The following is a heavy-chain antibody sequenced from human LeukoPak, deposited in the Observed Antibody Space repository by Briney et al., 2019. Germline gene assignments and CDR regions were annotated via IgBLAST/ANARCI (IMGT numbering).Heavy chain of an antibody. Sequence: VASVKVSCKASGGTLSSYAISWVRQAPGQGLEWMGGIIPIFGTANYAQKFQGRVTITTDESTSTAYMELSSLRSEDTAVYYCARGPDIVVVPAAMGEDYYYYYMDVWGKGTTVTVSS. CDR3: ARGPDIVVVPAAMGEDYYYYYMDV. V-gene: IGHV1-69*05. CDR1: GGTLSSYA. J-gene: IGHJ6*03. CDR2: IIPIFGTA. D-gene: IGHD2-2*01.